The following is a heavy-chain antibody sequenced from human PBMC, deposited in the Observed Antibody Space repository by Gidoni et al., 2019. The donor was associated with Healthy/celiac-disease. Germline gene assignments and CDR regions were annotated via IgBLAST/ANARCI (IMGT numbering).Heavy chain of an antibody. CDR2: IIPIFGTA. CDR3: ARLLRPTVVTPDNWFDP. CDR1: AGTFSSYA. D-gene: IGHD4-17*01. J-gene: IGHJ5*02. V-gene: IGHV1-69*01. Sequence: QVQLVQSGAEVKKPGSSVKVSCQASAGTFSSYALSWVRQAPGQGLEWLGGIIPIFGTANYAQKFQGRVTITADESTSTAYMELSSLRSEDTAVYYCARLLRPTVVTPDNWFDPWGQGTLVTVSS.